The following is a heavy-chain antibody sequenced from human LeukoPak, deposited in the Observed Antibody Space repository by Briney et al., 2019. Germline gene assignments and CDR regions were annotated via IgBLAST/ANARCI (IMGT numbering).Heavy chain of an antibody. CDR2: LSWNSGSI. V-gene: IGHV3-9*01. J-gene: IGHJ4*02. CDR1: GFTFDDYA. Sequence: GGSLRLSCAASGFTFDDYAMHWVRQAPWKGLEWVSGLSWNSGSIGYADSVKGRFTISRDNAKNSLYLQMNSLRAEDTALYYCAKDYYGSGSYYGPFDYWGQGTLVTVSS. CDR3: AKDYYGSGSYYGPFDY. D-gene: IGHD3-10*01.